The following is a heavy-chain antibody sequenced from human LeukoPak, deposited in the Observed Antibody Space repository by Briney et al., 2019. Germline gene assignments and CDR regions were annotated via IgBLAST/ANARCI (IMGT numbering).Heavy chain of an antibody. J-gene: IGHJ5*02. V-gene: IGHV4-39*07. CDR1: GGSISSSSYY. D-gene: IGHD2-2*02. CDR3: ARDSRKSRYCSRTSCYSGNWFDP. Sequence: SETLSLTCPVSGGSISSSSYYWGWIRQPPGKGLEWIGSIYYSGSTYYNPPLKSRVTISVDTSKKQFSLKLSSVTAADTAVYYGARDSRKSRYCSRTSCYSGNWFDPWGQGTLVTVSS. CDR2: IYYSGST.